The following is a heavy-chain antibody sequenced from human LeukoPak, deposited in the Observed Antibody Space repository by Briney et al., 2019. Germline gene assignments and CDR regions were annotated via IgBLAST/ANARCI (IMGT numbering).Heavy chain of an antibody. CDR2: INHSGST. CDR3: ARHLDPNSSSWTSYYFDY. J-gene: IGHJ4*02. Sequence: PSETLSLTCTVSGGSTTGYYWSWIRHPPGKGLEWIGEINHSGSTNYNPSLKSRVTISVDTSKNQLSLKLSSVTAAVTAVDYCARHLDPNSSSWTSYYFDYWGQGTLVTVSS. D-gene: IGHD6-13*01. CDR1: GGSTTGYY. V-gene: IGHV4-34*01.